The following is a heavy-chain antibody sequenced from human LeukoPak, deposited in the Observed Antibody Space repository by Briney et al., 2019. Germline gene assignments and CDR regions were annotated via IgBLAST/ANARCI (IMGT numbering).Heavy chain of an antibody. D-gene: IGHD6-13*01. CDR2: IYYSGST. CDR1: GYSVSSGYY. CDR3: ARGIGYSSSWYYFDY. V-gene: IGHV4-61*01. Sequence: SETLSLTCTVSGYSVSSGYYWGWIRQPPGKGLEWIGYIYYSGSTNYNPSLKSRVTISVDTSKNQFSLKLSSVTAADTAVYYCARGIGYSSSWYYFDYWGQGTLVTVSS. J-gene: IGHJ4*02.